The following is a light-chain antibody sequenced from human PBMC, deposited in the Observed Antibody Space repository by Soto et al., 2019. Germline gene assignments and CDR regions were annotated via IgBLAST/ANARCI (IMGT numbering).Light chain of an antibody. CDR2: GAS. Sequence: EIVMTQSPATLSVSPGERATLFCRAGQSISNNLAWYQQKPGQAPRLLIYGASTRATGIPARFTGSGPGTEFTLTISSLQSEDFAVYYCQQYSNWPRTFGQGTKVDIK. J-gene: IGKJ1*01. CDR3: QQYSNWPRT. V-gene: IGKV3-15*01. CDR1: QSISNN.